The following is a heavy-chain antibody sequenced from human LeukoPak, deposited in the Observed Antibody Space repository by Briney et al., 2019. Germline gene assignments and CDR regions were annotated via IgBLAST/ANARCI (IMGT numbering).Heavy chain of an antibody. D-gene: IGHD2-21*02. CDR3: ARGPPYIVVVTAIGFFDY. Sequence: SETLSLTCTVSGGSISSSSYYWGWIRQPPGKGLEWIGSIYYSGSTYYNPSLKSRVTISVDTSKNQFSLKLSSVTAADTAVYYCARGPPYIVVVTAIGFFDYWGQGALVTVSS. CDR2: IYYSGST. V-gene: IGHV4-39*07. J-gene: IGHJ4*02. CDR1: GGSISSSSYY.